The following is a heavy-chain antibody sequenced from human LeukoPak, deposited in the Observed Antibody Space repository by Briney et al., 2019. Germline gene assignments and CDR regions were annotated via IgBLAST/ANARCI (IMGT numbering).Heavy chain of an antibody. V-gene: IGHV3-74*01. CDR2: INTDGSST. CDR1: GFTFSGYW. J-gene: IGHJ4*02. Sequence: PGGALRLSCAASGFTFSGYWMHWVRQVPGKGLVWVSRINTDGSSTSYADSVKGPFTISRDNAKNTLYLQMNSLRAEDTAVYYCANPCGNGWYYFDYWGQGTLVTVSS. D-gene: IGHD6-19*01. CDR3: ANPCGNGWYYFDY.